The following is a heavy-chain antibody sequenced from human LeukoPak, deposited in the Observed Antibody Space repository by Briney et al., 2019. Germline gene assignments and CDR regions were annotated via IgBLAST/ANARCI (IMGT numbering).Heavy chain of an antibody. J-gene: IGHJ4*02. V-gene: IGHV3-23*01. Sequence: AQSLRLSCAASGFSLRTYAMNWVRQVPGKGLEWVSSIGGSDDTTYYADSVKGRLTISSDFSTNTVSLQMTSLRAEDTAVYFCAKGLVVNDNYFDNWGQGTLVTVSS. D-gene: IGHD2-2*01. CDR2: IGGSDDTT. CDR3: AKGLVVNDNYFDN. CDR1: GFSLRTYA.